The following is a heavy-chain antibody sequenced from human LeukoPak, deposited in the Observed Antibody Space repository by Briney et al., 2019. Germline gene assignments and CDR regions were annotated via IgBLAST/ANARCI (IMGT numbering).Heavy chain of an antibody. Sequence: GGSLRLSCAASGFTFSGSAMHWVRQASGKGLEWVGRIRSKANSYATAYAASVKGRFTISRDDSKNTAYLQMNSLKTEDTAVYYCARGPGFGVVTKFDYWGQGTLVTVSS. CDR2: IRSKANSYAT. V-gene: IGHV3-73*01. J-gene: IGHJ4*02. D-gene: IGHD3-3*01. CDR3: ARGPGFGVVTKFDY. CDR1: GFTFSGSA.